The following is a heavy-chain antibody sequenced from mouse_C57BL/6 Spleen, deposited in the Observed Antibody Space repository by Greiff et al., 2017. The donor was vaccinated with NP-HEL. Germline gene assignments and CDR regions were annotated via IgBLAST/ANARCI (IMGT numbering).Heavy chain of an antibody. D-gene: IGHD3-1*01. CDR3: ARGGYVGYFEV. Sequence: EVKLMESEGGLVQPGSSMKLSCTASGFTFSDYYMDWVRQVPEKGLEWVANINFDGSSSYSLDSLKSRFIISSNNAKNILYLQMSRLKSENTATYYGARGGYVGYFEVWGTGTTVTVSA. J-gene: IGHJ1*03. V-gene: IGHV5-16*01. CDR2: INFDGSSS. CDR1: GFTFSDYY.